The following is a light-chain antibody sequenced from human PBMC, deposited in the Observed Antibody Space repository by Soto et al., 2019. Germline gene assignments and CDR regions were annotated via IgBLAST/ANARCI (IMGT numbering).Light chain of an antibody. J-gene: IGKJ4*01. CDR1: QSVSGY. Sequence: EIVLTQSPATLSLSPGETATLSCRASQSVSGYIGWYQQKPGQAPRLLIYADSNRATGIPARFSGSGSGTEFTLTINGLQSEDFAVYYCQRYNNWPLTFGGGTKVDIK. V-gene: IGKV3-15*01. CDR3: QRYNNWPLT. CDR2: ADS.